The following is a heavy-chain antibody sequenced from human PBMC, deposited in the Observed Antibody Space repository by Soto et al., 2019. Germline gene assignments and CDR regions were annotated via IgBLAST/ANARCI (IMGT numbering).Heavy chain of an antibody. CDR3: TTDQVAAAAG. J-gene: IGHJ3*01. CDR1: GGSFSVYF. D-gene: IGHD6-13*01. CDR2: VNHNGRN. Sequence: PXGTPALTRDVCGGSFSVYFWNGIRQSPGKGLEWIGKVNHNGRNNYNPSLKSRVTISLDMSKKQISLKLTSVTAADTAVYYCTTDQVAAAAGWGQGTMLTGSS. V-gene: IGHV4-34*08.